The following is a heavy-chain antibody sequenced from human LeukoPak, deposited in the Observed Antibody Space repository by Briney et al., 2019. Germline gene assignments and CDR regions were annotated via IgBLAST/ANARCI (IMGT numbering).Heavy chain of an antibody. CDR3: AKDRAGSSGYPPDAFDI. CDR1: GFTFSSYA. Sequence: GGSLRLSCAASGFTFSSYAMSWVRQAPGKGLEWVSGISGSGGGTYSADSVKGRFTISRDNSKNTVYLQMNSLRAEDTAVYYCAKDRAGSSGYPPDAFDIWGQGTMVTVSS. V-gene: IGHV3-23*01. CDR2: ISGSGGGT. J-gene: IGHJ3*02. D-gene: IGHD3-22*01.